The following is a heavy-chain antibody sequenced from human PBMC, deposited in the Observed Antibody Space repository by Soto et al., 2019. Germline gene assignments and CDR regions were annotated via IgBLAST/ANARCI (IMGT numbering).Heavy chain of an antibody. CDR1: GYTFTSYG. V-gene: IGHV1-18*04. J-gene: IGHJ6*02. Sequence: QVQLVQSGAEVKKPGASVKVSCKASGYTFTSYGISWVRQAPGQGLEWMGWISAYNGNTNYAQKLQGRVTMTTDTPTSTAYMELRSLRSDDTAVYYCARENGIKQQLVIYYYYGMDVWGQGTTVTVSS. CDR3: ARENGIKQQLVIYYYYGMDV. CDR2: ISAYNGNT. D-gene: IGHD6-13*01.